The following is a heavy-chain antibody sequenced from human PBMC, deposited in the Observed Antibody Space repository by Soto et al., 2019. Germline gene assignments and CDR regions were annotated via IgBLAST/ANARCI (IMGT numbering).Heavy chain of an antibody. J-gene: IGHJ4*02. V-gene: IGHV1-46*01. Sequence: QVQLVQSGAEVKKPGASVRVSCKASGYTFTHYYIHWVRQAPGQGLEWMGIINPNGGITTYAQKFRAGFSMTRDTSTSTVYLELSSLRSEDSAVYYCATSVNSAMAFDDWGQGTPVTVSS. CDR2: INPNGGIT. CDR1: GYTFTHYY. D-gene: IGHD5-18*01. CDR3: ATSVNSAMAFDD.